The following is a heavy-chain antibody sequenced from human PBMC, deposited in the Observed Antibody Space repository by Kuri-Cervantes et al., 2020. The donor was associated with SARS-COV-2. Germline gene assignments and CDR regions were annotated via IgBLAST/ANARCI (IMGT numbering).Heavy chain of an antibody. CDR3: ARDRSGSYYWGTGDY. V-gene: IGHV3-33*08. CDR2: IWYDGSNK. D-gene: IGHD1-26*01. J-gene: IGHJ4*02. Sequence: GGSLRLSCAASGSTFSSYAMSWVRQAPGKGLEWVAVIWYDGSNKYYADSVKGRFTISRDNSKNTLYLQMNSLRAEDTAVYYCARDRSGSYYWGTGDYWGQGTLVTVSS. CDR1: GSTFSSYA.